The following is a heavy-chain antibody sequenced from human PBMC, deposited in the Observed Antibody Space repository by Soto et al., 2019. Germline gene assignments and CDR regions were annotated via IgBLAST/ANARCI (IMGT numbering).Heavy chain of an antibody. V-gene: IGHV3-30*18. J-gene: IGHJ4*02. Sequence: QVQLVESGGGVVQPGRSLRLSCAAPGFTFSSYGMHWVRQAPGKGLEWVAVISYDGSNKYYADSVKGRFTISRDNSKNTLYLQMNSLRAEDTAVYYCAKDREDSYGFYYFDYWGQGTLVTVSS. CDR2: ISYDGSNK. CDR3: AKDREDSYGFYYFDY. CDR1: GFTFSSYG. D-gene: IGHD5-18*01.